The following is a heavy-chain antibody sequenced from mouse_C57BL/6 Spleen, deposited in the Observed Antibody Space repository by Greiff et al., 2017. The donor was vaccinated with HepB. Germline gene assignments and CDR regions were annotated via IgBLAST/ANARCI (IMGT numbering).Heavy chain of an antibody. J-gene: IGHJ3*01. CDR1: GYTFTSYW. D-gene: IGHD2-4*01. Sequence: QVQLQQPGAELVKPGASVKLSCKASGYTFTSYWMHWVKQRPGRGLEWIGRIDPNSGGTKYNEKFKSKATLTVDKPSSTAYMQLSSLTSEDSAVYYCARERGYDYDEGTWFAYWGQGTLVTVSA. CDR3: ARERGYDYDEGTWFAY. CDR2: IDPNSGGT. V-gene: IGHV1-72*01.